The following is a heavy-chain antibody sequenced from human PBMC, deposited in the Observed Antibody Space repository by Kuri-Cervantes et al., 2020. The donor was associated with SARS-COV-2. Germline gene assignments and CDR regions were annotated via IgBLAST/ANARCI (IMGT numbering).Heavy chain of an antibody. Sequence: GSLRLSCTVSGGSISSHYWSWIRQPPGKGLEWIGDIYHSGSTNYNPSLKSRVTISVDTSKNQFSLKLSSVTAADTAVYYCAMAPIDYYCSWGSSWVFFGYWGQGTMVTVSS. V-gene: IGHV4-59*11. CDR1: GGSISSHY. CDR3: AMAPIDYYCSWGSSWVFFGY. J-gene: IGHJ3*01. D-gene: IGHD2-15*01. CDR2: IYHSGST.